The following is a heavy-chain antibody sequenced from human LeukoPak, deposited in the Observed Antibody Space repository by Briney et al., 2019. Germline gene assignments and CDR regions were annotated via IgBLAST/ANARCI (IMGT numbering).Heavy chain of an antibody. V-gene: IGHV1-69*02. Sequence: SVKVSCKASGGTFCSYTISWVRQAPGQGLEWMGRIIPILGIANYAQKFQGRVTITADKSTSTAYMELSSLRSEDTAVYYCARLVPAATPDSKNRDCWGQGTLVTVSS. J-gene: IGHJ4*02. D-gene: IGHD2-2*01. CDR2: IIPILGIA. CDR1: GGTFCSYT. CDR3: ARLVPAATPDSKNRDC.